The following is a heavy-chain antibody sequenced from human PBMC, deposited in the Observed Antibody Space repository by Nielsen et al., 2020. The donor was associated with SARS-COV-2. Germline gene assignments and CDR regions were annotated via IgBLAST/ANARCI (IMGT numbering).Heavy chain of an antibody. J-gene: IGHJ4*02. CDR1: GFTFSSYS. Sequence: GESLKISCAASGFTFSSYSMNWVRQAPGKGLEWVSYISSSSSTIYYADSVKGRFTISRDNAKNSLYLQMNSLRAEDTALYYCAKDVVWFGELLTGFDYWGQGTLVTVSS. CDR3: AKDVVWFGELLTGFDY. D-gene: IGHD3-10*01. V-gene: IGHV3-48*04. CDR2: ISSSSSTI.